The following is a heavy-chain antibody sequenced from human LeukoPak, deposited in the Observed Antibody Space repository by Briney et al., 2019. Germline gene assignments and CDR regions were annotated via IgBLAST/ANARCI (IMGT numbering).Heavy chain of an antibody. D-gene: IGHD1-26*01. CDR3: ARPREKVNSGSYQLDY. V-gene: IGHV1-69*05. CDR1: GGTFSSYA. Sequence: SVKVSCKASGGTFSSYAISWVRQAPGQGLEWMGRIIPIFGTANYAQKFQGRVTITTDESTSTAYMELSSLRSEDTAVYYCARPREKVNSGSYQLDYWGQGTLVTASS. J-gene: IGHJ4*02. CDR2: IIPIFGTA.